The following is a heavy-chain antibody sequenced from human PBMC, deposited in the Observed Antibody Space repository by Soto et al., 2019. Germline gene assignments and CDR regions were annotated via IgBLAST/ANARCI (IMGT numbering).Heavy chain of an antibody. CDR1: GFTFSSYS. J-gene: IGHJ4*02. CDR3: ARDPLLRNDY. CDR2: ISSSSGFI. Sequence: GGSLRLSCAASGFTFSSYSMNWVRQTPGKGLEWVSSISSSSGFIFYADSVKGRFTISRDNAKNSLYLQMNSLRAEDTAVYYCARDPLLRNDYWGQGTLVTVSS. V-gene: IGHV3-21*01.